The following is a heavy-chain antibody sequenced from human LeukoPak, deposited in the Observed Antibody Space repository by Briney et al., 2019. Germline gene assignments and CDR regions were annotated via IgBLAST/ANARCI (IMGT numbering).Heavy chain of an antibody. CDR2: VSSSGSTM. J-gene: IGHJ4*02. Sequence: PGGSLRLSCAASGFTFSSYSMKWVRQAPGKGLEWVSYVSSSGSTMYYADSVKGRFTISRDNAKNSLYLQMNSLRVEDTAVYYCARVSSPDYFDYWGQGALVTVSS. V-gene: IGHV3-48*01. CDR1: GFTFSSYS. CDR3: ARVSSPDYFDY.